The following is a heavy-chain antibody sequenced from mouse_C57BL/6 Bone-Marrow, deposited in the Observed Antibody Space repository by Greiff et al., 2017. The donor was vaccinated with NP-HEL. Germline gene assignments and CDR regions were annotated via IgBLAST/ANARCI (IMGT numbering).Heavy chain of an antibody. J-gene: IGHJ3*01. CDR1: GYTFTTYW. CDR3: ARKAYYGRSYEFAY. Sequence: QVQLQQPGAELVKPGASVKLSCKASGYTFTTYWMQWVKQRPGQGLEWIGEIDPSDSYTNYNQQFKGKATLTVDTSSSTANMQLSSLTSEDSAVYYGARKAYYGRSYEFAYWGQGTLVTVSA. D-gene: IGHD1-1*01. CDR2: IDPSDSYT. V-gene: IGHV1-50*01.